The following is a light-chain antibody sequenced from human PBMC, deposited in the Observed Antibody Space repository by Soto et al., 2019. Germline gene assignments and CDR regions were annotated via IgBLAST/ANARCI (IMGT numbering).Light chain of an antibody. Sequence: QSVLTQPPSASGTPGQRVTISCSGSSSNIGSNTVNWYQQLPGTAPKLVIYSNNQRPSGVPDRFSGSKSGTSASLAISGLQSEDEADYYCVAWDDSLTGHVVFGGGTK. V-gene: IGLV1-44*01. CDR1: SSNIGSNT. CDR3: VAWDDSLTGHVV. J-gene: IGLJ2*01. CDR2: SNN.